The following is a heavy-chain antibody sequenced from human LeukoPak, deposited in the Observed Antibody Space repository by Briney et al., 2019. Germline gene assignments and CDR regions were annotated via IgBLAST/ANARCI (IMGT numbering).Heavy chain of an antibody. CDR2: IFYSGST. J-gene: IGHJ6*03. CDR3: ARLRRDWLLFSDYYYYMDV. CDR1: GGSINNYY. Sequence: SETLSLTCTVSGGSINNYYWSWIRQPPGKGLEFIGYIFYSGSTNYNPSLKSRVTISVDTTKNQFSLKLSSVTAADTAVYYCARLRRDWLLFSDYYYYMDVWGKGTTVTVSS. D-gene: IGHD3-9*01. V-gene: IGHV4-59*08.